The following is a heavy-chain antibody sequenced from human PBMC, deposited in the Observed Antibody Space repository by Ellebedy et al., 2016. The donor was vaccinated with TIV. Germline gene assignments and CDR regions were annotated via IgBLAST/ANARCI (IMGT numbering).Heavy chain of an antibody. CDR2: IRGSGGGT. CDR3: AMDYYDGGGDYYGPFHY. J-gene: IGHJ4*02. CDR1: GFTFSTYG. V-gene: IGHV3-23*01. Sequence: GESLKISCAASGFTFSTYGMSWVRQAPVKGLEWVATIRGSGGGTDYADSETGRFTVSRDDSKNTQYLEMNSLRAEDTAVYYCAMDYYDGGGDYYGPFHYWGQGTLVTVSS. D-gene: IGHD3-22*01.